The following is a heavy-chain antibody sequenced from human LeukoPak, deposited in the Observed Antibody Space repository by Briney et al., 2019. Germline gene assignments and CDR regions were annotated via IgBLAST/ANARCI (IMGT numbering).Heavy chain of an antibody. Sequence: SETLSLTRAVPGGSISSSYWCRIRPPPGKGLEWIGYIDDSGSTNYNPSLKSRVTISVDTSKNQFSLKLSSVTAADTAVYYCARERGDFRFVDIWGQGTMVIVSS. V-gene: IGHV4-59*01. CDR2: IDDSGST. J-gene: IGHJ3*02. CDR1: GGSISSSY. CDR3: ARERGDFRFVDI. D-gene: IGHD3-16*01.